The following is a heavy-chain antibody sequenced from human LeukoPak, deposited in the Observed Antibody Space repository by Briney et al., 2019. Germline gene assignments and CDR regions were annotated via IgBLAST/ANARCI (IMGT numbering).Heavy chain of an antibody. D-gene: IGHD3-22*01. Sequence: GGSLRLSCEASRFTFSSYGMHWVRQAPGKGLEWVAVISYDGSKKYYADSVKGRITISRDNSKKTLSLQMNSLRPEDTAVYYCAKDRGYYDSSGYYGFGAFDIWGQGTMVTVSS. CDR1: RFTFSSYG. J-gene: IGHJ3*02. V-gene: IGHV3-30*18. CDR3: AKDRGYYDSSGYYGFGAFDI. CDR2: ISYDGSKK.